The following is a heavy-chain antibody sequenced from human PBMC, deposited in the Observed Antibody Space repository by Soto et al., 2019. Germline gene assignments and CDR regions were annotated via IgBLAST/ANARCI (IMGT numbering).Heavy chain of an antibody. CDR2: IYHTGTT. D-gene: IGHD3-22*01. CDR1: GGSINSGDYS. Sequence: QLQLQESGSGLVKPSQTLSLTCTVSGGSINSGDYSWTWIRQPPGKGLEWIGYIYHTGTTYYNMSLKSRVTISVDRSKNQFSLKLSSVTAADTAVYYRARGINYYESSGDSWFDPWGQGTLVTVSS. J-gene: IGHJ5*02. V-gene: IGHV4-30-2*01. CDR3: ARGINYYESSGDSWFDP.